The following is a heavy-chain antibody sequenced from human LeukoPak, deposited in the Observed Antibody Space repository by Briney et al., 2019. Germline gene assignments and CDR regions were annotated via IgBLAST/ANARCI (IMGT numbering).Heavy chain of an antibody. Sequence: ASVKVSCKASGYTFTGYYMHWVRQAPGQGLEWMGWINPNSGGTNYAQKFQGRVTMTRDTSISTAYMELSRLRSDDTAVYYCARGGWGYSGYDAAYYYYGMDVWGQGTTVTVSS. CDR3: ARGGWGYSGYDAAYYYYGMDV. J-gene: IGHJ6*02. V-gene: IGHV1-2*02. D-gene: IGHD5-12*01. CDR1: GYTFTGYY. CDR2: INPNSGGT.